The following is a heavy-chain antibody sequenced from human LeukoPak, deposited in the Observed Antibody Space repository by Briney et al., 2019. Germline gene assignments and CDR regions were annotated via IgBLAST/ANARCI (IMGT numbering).Heavy chain of an antibody. CDR3: VKPTSGSYYTWDFDS. V-gene: IGHV3-30*18. CDR2: ISYDGSIK. D-gene: IGHD1-26*01. J-gene: IGHJ4*02. CDR1: GFTFSTYG. Sequence: GGSLRLSCAASGFTFSTYGMHWVRQAPGKGLEWVAVISYDGSIKYYADSVKGRFTISRDNSKNTLYLQMNSLRAEDAAVYYCVKPTSGSYYTWDFDSWGQGTPVTVSS.